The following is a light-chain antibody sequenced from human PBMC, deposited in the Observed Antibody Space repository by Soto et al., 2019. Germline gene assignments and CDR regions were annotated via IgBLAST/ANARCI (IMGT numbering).Light chain of an antibody. J-gene: IGKJ2*01. CDR1: QGIGSY. CDR2: DAS. V-gene: IGKV1-9*01. CDR3: QQVNSYPYT. Sequence: DIQLTQSPSLLSASVGDRVTITCRASQGIGSYVAWYQQKPGKAPKLTISDASTLHGGAPSRFSGSGSGTEFTLTISSLQPEDFAAYYCQQVNSYPYTFGQGTKLDIK.